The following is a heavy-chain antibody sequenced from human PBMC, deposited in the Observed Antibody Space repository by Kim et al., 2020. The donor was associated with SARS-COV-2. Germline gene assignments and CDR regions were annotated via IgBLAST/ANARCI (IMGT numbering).Heavy chain of an antibody. V-gene: IGHV4-61*02. J-gene: IGHJ4*02. Sequence: NYNPSLASRVTISVDTSKKQFSLKLSSVTAADTAVYYCARGSTRRDYFDYWGQGTLVTVSS. D-gene: IGHD4-17*01. CDR3: ARGSTRRDYFDY.